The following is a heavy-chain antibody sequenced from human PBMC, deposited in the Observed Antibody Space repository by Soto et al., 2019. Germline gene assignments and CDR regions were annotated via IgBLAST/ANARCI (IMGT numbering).Heavy chain of an antibody. CDR1: GYPFSDNQ. CDR2: INPKSDDT. V-gene: IGHV1-2*02. J-gene: IGHJ5*02. CDR3: ARKRSLGYIRWGLDP. Sequence: ASVKVSCKASGYPFSDNQIHWLRRAPGQGLEWMGRINPKSDDTNYAQKFQGRVTMTRDTSIDTAYLELTGLTSDDTATYYCARKRSLGYIRWGLDPWGQGTLVTVSS. D-gene: IGHD5-12*01.